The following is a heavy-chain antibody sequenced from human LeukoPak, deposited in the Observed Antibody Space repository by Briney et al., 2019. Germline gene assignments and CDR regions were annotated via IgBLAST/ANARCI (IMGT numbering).Heavy chain of an antibody. V-gene: IGHV1-2*06. D-gene: IGHD3-9*01. CDR1: GYTFTGYY. J-gene: IGHJ6*03. CDR3: ARWEGILAFDYYYYMDV. CDR2: INPNSGGT. Sequence: ASVKVSCKASGYTFTGYYMHWVRQAPGQGLEWMGRINPNSGGTNYAQKFQGRVTMTRDTSISTAYMELRRLRSDDTAVYYCARWEGILAFDYYYYMDVWGKGTTVTVSS.